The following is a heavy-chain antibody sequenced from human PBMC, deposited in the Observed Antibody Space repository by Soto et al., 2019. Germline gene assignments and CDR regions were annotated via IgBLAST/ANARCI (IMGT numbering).Heavy chain of an antibody. V-gene: IGHV4-34*01. CDR2: INHSGST. CDR3: ARPRVVRGVINV. Sequence: QVQLQQWGAGLLKPSETLSLTCAVYGGSFSGYYWSWIRQPPGKGLEWIGEINHSGSTNYNPSLKRRVTISVDTSKNQFSLKLSSVTAADTAVYYCARPRVVRGVINVWGQGTLVTVSS. CDR1: GGSFSGYY. J-gene: IGHJ4*02. D-gene: IGHD3-10*01.